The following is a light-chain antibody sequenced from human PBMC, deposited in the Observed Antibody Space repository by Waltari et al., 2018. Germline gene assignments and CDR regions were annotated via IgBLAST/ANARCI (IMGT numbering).Light chain of an antibody. CDR1: SPNMWNNY. Sequence: SVLTQPPSVSAAPGQRVTISCSGGSPNMWNNYVTWYRQFPGTAPKLLIYENSERPSGIPGRFSGSKSGTSATLDITGLQAGDEADYYCGTWDSSLSGAVFGGGTHLTVL. CDR2: ENS. V-gene: IGLV1-51*02. CDR3: GTWDSSLSGAV. J-gene: IGLJ7*01.